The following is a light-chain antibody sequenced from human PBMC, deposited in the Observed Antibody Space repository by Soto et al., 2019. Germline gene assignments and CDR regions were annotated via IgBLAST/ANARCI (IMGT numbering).Light chain of an antibody. CDR2: GAS. CDR1: QSVSSSY. Sequence: EIVLTQSPGTLSLSPGERASLSCRASQSVSSSYLAWYQQKPGQAPRLLIYGASSRATGIPDRFSGSGSGTEFTLTISRLELADFSVYYCQQYAGSPPRTFGQGTKVEIK. V-gene: IGKV3-20*01. J-gene: IGKJ1*01. CDR3: QQYAGSPPRT.